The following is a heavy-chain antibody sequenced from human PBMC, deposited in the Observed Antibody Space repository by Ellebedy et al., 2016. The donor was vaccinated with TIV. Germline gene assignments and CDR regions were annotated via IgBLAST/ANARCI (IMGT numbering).Heavy chain of an antibody. CDR1: GFTFSSSS. CDR3: ARDLYYGIDF. V-gene: IGHV3-74*01. Sequence: GESLKISCAASGFTFSSSSMNWVRRAPGKGLVWVSHINGDGSHTIYADSVKGRFTISRDNAKNTLYLQMNSLRADDTAVYYCARDLYYGIDFWGQGTTVTVSS. CDR2: INGDGSHT. D-gene: IGHD2-8*01. J-gene: IGHJ6*02.